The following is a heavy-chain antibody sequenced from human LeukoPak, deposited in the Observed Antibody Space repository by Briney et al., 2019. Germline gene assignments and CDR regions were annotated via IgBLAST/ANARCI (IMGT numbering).Heavy chain of an antibody. CDR1: GGSVSGGSYY. CDR3: ARAYAGNFDS. D-gene: IGHD4-23*01. Sequence: SETLSLTCSVSGGSVSGGSYYWNWIRQPPGKGLEWIGYIYYSGHTNYNPSLKSRVTISADTSKNQFSLKLSSVTAADTAVYYCARAYAGNFDSWGQGALVTVSS. CDR2: IYYSGHT. J-gene: IGHJ4*02. V-gene: IGHV4-61*01.